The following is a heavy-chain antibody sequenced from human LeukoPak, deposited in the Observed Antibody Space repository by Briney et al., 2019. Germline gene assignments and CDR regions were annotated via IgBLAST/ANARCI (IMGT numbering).Heavy chain of an antibody. CDR3: ARGVTHPKTYYFDY. Sequence: SGPTLVKPSETLSLTCTVSGGSISSYYWSWIRQPPGKGLEWIGYIYYNGSTNYNPSLKSRVTISVDTSKNQFSLKLSSVTAADTAVYYCARGVTHPKTYYFDYWGQGTLVTVSS. J-gene: IGHJ4*02. CDR2: IYYNGST. CDR1: GGSISSYY. V-gene: IGHV4-59*01. D-gene: IGHD2-21*02.